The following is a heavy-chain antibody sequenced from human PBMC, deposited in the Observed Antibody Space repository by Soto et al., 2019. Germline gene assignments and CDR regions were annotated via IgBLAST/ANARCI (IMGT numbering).Heavy chain of an antibody. J-gene: IGHJ5*01. CDR3: ARLIGNSWLDS. CDR1: GGSISSGGYY. V-gene: IGHV4-31*03. Sequence: SETLSLTCTVSGGSISSGGYYWSWIRQHPGKGLEWIGYIYYSGSTYYNPSLKSRITINPDTSNNQLSLQLNSVTPDDTAVYYCARLIGNSWLDSWGQGILVTVSS. CDR2: IYYSGST. D-gene: IGHD3-16*01.